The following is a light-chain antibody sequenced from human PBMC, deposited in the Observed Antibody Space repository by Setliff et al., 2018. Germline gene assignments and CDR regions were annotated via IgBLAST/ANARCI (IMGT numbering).Light chain of an antibody. Sequence: QSVLTQPPSASGSPGQSLTISCTGTSRDIGAYNSVSWYQQHPGKAPELIIYDVTTRPSGVSNRFSGSKSGNTASLTISGLQAEDEADYYCSIHRSRGYVFGTGTKV. V-gene: IGLV2-14*03. J-gene: IGLJ1*01. CDR3: SIHRSRGYV. CDR1: SRDIGAYNS. CDR2: DVT.